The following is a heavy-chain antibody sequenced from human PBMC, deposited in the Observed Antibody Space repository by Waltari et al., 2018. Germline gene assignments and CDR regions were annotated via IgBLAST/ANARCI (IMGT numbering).Heavy chain of an antibody. D-gene: IGHD6-13*01. CDR1: GGSFSVYY. Sequence: QVQLQQWGAGLLKPSETLSLTCAVYGGSFSVYYWSWIRQPPGKGLEWSGYIYYSGSTNYNPSLKSRVTISVDTSKNQFSLKLSSVTAADTAVYYCARRSLLGIAAAGGFDYWGQGTLVTVSS. CDR3: ARRSLLGIAAAGGFDY. CDR2: IYYSGST. J-gene: IGHJ4*02. V-gene: IGHV4-34*11.